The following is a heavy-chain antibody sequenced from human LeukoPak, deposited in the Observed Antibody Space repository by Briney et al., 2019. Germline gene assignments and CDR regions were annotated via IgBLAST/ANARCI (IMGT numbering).Heavy chain of an antibody. CDR1: GFTFSSYA. CDR3: AKDLTWVGRRGVHHY. D-gene: IGHD3-10*01. J-gene: IGHJ4*02. V-gene: IGHV3-23*01. CDR2: ISETGGYS. Sequence: GGSLRLSCAASGFTFSSYAMSWVRQAPGKGLERVSIISETGGYSYYADSVKGRFSISRDNSKDMLYLQMNGLRAEDTAVYYCAKDLTWVGRRGVHHYRGQGTLVTVSS.